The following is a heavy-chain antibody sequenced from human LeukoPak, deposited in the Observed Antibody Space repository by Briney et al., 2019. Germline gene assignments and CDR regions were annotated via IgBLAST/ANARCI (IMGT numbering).Heavy chain of an antibody. CDR3: ARGRYSGTTYYFDY. CDR2: IKKDGGET. Sequence: PGGSLRLSCAASGVTFSTSWMSWVRHVPGEGLEWVSNIKKDGGETYYVGSVKGRLTISRDNAKTSLYLQMNSLRAEDTAMYYCARGRYSGTTYYFDYWGQGTLVTVSS. V-gene: IGHV3-7*03. J-gene: IGHJ4*02. CDR1: GVTFSTSW. D-gene: IGHD5-12*01.